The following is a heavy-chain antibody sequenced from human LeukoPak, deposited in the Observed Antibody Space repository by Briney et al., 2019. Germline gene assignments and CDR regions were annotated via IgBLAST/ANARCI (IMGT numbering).Heavy chain of an antibody. CDR2: ISAYNGNT. V-gene: IGHV1-18*01. CDR1: GYSSTSYG. J-gene: IGHJ4*02. Sequence: ASVKVSCKASGYSSTSYGITWVRQAPGQGLEWMGWISAYNGNTNYAQKLQGRVTMTRDTSSSTAYMELRSLRSDDTAVYYCAREGGGTPYYFDYRGQGTLVTVSS. CDR3: AREGGGTPYYFDY. D-gene: IGHD1-14*01.